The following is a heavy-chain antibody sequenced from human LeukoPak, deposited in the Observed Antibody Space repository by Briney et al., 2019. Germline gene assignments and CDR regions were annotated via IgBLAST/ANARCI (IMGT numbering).Heavy chain of an antibody. V-gene: IGHV4-39*01. CDR2: IYYSGST. CDR1: GGSISSSSYY. D-gene: IGHD3-3*01. CDR3: ARRPAYYDFWSGYYTDY. J-gene: IGHJ4*02. Sequence: SETLSLTCTVSGGSISSSSYYWGWLRQPPGKGLEWIGSIYYSGSTYYNPSLKSRVTISVDTSKNQFSLKLSSVTAADTAVYYCARRPAYYDFWSGYYTDYWGQGTLVTVSS.